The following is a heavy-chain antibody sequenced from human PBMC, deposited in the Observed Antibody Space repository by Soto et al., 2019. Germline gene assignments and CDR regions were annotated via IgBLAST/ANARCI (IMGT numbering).Heavy chain of an antibody. V-gene: IGHV1-8*01. CDR3: ARMASFGSLNWFEP. CDR2: MNPGSGDT. J-gene: IGHJ5*02. Sequence: ASVKVACKGSGYTFTNNDVTWVRQATAQGLEWMGWMNPGSGDTGYAQKFQGRVTMTRNISIATAYMELSSLRSEDTAIYYCARMASFGSLNWFEPWGQGTRGRVSS. CDR1: GYTFTNND. D-gene: IGHD5-18*01.